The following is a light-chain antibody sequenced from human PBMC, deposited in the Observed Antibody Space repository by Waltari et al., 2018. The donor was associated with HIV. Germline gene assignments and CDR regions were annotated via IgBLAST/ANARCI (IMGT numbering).Light chain of an antibody. Sequence: QAVLTQPASLSASPGTSASLTCSLRSGITVDTYRISWYQQKPGSPPQSPLKYKSDSDRQQGSGVPSRFSGSKDASANAGILLISGLQSEDEADYYCMIWHSSAWVFGGGTKLTVL. CDR1: SGITVDTYR. J-gene: IGLJ3*02. V-gene: IGLV5-45*01. CDR2: YKSDSDR. CDR3: MIWHSSAWV.